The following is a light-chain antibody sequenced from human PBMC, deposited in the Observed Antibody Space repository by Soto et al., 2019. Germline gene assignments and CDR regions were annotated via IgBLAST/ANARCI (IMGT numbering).Light chain of an antibody. CDR3: SSYTSSSTLWV. CDR2: EVS. V-gene: IGLV2-14*01. CDR1: SSDVGGYNY. J-gene: IGLJ1*01. Sequence: QSALTQPASVSGSPGQSITTSCTGTSSDVGGYNYVSWYQQHPGKAPKLMIYEVSNRPSGVSNRFSGSKSGNTASLTISGLQAEDEADYYCSSYTSSSTLWVFGTGTKVTVL.